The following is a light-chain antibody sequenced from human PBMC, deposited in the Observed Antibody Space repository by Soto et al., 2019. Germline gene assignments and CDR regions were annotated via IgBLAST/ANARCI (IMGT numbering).Light chain of an antibody. Sequence: DIQMTQFPSSLSASVGDRVTITCRASQGIRNDLAWYQQKPGKAPKRLIYAASSLQSGVPSSFSGNRSGTEFTLAISSLQPEDFSTFYCLQHRTYPLTFGQGTKVEIK. CDR2: AAS. CDR3: LQHRTYPLT. J-gene: IGKJ1*01. CDR1: QGIRND. V-gene: IGKV1-17*01.